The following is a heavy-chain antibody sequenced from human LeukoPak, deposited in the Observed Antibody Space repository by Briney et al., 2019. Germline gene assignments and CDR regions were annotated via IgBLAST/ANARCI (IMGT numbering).Heavy chain of an antibody. CDR1: GGSIRSYF. D-gene: IGHD3-22*01. CDR3: ARHEGDNSGYYMYNWFDP. CDR2: IYYSGST. V-gene: IGHV4-59*08. J-gene: IGHJ5*02. Sequence: PSETLSLTCTVAGGSIRSYFWSWIRQPPGKGLEWIGYIYYSGSTNYNPSLQSRVTISVDTSKNQFSLKLSSVTAADTAIYYCARHEGDNSGYYMYNWFDPWGQGTLVTVSS.